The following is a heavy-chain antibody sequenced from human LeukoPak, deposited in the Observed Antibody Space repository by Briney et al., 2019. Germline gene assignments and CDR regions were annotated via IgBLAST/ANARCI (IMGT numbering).Heavy chain of an antibody. V-gene: IGHV3-53*01. CDR3: ARERGRGRDSPWFDY. CDR2: IYSDGST. Sequence: GGSLRLSCAASGFIVSGDFMSWVRQAPGKGLEWVSVIYSDGSTYYADSVKGRFTISRDNSKNTLDLQMTGPRAEDTAVYYCARERGRGRDSPWFDYWGQGTLVTVSS. CDR1: GFIVSGDF. J-gene: IGHJ4*02. D-gene: IGHD1-26*01.